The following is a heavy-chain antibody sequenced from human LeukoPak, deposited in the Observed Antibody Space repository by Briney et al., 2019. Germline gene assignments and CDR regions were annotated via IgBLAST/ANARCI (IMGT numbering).Heavy chain of an antibody. V-gene: IGHV3-23*01. Sequence: PGGPLRLSCAASGYSFTAYGMGWVRQAPGKGPEWVAAISFNTHYPDSVKGRVTISRDNSKNTLYLQMNNLRAEDTAVYYCVKGHTDYYFTIDSWGQGTLVTVSS. CDR1: GYSFTAYG. D-gene: IGHD2/OR15-2a*01. CDR2: ISFNT. CDR3: VKGHTDYYFTIDS. J-gene: IGHJ4*02.